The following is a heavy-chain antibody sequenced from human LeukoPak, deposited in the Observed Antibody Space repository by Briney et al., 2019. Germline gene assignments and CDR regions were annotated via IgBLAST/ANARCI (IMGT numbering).Heavy chain of an antibody. D-gene: IGHD3-10*01. Sequence: SETLSLTCTVSGGSINDCYWSWIRQPPGKGLEYIGYIYYSGSTNYNPSLKSRVTISIDTSKSHFSLKLSSVTAADTAVYYCARRFDLWGQGTMVTVSS. J-gene: IGHJ3*01. CDR1: GGSINDCY. CDR3: ARRFDL. V-gene: IGHV4-59*08. CDR2: IYYSGST.